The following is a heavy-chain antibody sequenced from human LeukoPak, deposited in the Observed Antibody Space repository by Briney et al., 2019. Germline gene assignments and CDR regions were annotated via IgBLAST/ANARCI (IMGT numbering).Heavy chain of an antibody. V-gene: IGHV7-4-1*02. D-gene: IGHD6-13*01. Sequence: ASVKVSCKASGYTFTSYAMNWVRQAPGQGLEWMGWINTDTGNPTYAQGFTGRFVFSLDTSVSTAYLQISSLKAEDTAVYYCARGPHYSSSWPAEYFQHWGQGTLVTVSS. J-gene: IGHJ1*01. CDR2: INTDTGNP. CDR3: ARGPHYSSSWPAEYFQH. CDR1: GYTFTSYA.